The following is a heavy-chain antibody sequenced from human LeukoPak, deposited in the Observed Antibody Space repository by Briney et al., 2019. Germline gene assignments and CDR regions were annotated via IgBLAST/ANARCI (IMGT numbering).Heavy chain of an antibody. V-gene: IGHV1-2*02. D-gene: IGHD2-15*01. CDR2: INPNSGGT. Sequence: GWINPNSGGTNYAQKFQGRVTMTRDTSISTAYMELSRLRSDDTAVYYCARVEVVVASDYDYWGQGTLVTVSS. CDR3: ARVEVVVASDYDY. J-gene: IGHJ4*02.